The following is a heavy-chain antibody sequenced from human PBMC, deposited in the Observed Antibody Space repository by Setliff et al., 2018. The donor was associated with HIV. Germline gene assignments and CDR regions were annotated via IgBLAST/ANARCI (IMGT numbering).Heavy chain of an antibody. D-gene: IGHD3-3*01. V-gene: IGHV4-39*01. CDR3: ASMGTGYDFWSGYPGY. CDR2: IYYSGST. Sequence: PSETLSLTCTVSGGSISSSSYYWGRIRQPPGKGLEWIGSIYYSGSTYYNPSLKSRVTISVDTSKNQFSLKLSSVTAADTAVYYCASMGTGYDFWSGYPGYWGQGTLVTVSS. CDR1: GGSISSSSYY. J-gene: IGHJ4*02.